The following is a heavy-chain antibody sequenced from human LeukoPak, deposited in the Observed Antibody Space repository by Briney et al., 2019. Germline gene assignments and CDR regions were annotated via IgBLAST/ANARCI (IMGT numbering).Heavy chain of an antibody. CDR3: ARVHAGAFDI. Sequence: SETLSLICAVYGGSFSGYYWSWIRQPPGKGLEWIGEINHSGSTNYNPSLKSRVTISVDTSKNQFSLKLSSVTAADTAVYYCARVHAGAFDIWGQGTMVTVSS. J-gene: IGHJ3*02. V-gene: IGHV4-34*01. CDR1: GGSFSGYY. CDR2: INHSGST.